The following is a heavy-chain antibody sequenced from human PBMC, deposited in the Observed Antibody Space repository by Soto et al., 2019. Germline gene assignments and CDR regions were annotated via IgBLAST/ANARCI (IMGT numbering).Heavy chain of an antibody. CDR2: ISAHNGNT. Sequence: QVHLVQSGAEVKKPGASVKVSCKGSGYTFTSYGITWVRQAPGQGLEWMGWISAHNGNTDYAQKLQGRVTVTRDTSTSTAYMERRSLRSDDRGVYYCARGRYGDYWGQGALVTVSS. CDR3: ARGRYGDY. V-gene: IGHV1-18*01. J-gene: IGHJ4*02. CDR1: GYTFTSYG. D-gene: IGHD1-1*01.